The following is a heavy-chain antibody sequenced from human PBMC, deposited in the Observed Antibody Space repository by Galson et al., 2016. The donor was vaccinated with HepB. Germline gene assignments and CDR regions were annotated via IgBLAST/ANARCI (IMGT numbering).Heavy chain of an antibody. CDR3: ARAPCGGDCYPPPYYDYYGMDV. V-gene: IGHV4-31*03. CDR1: GGPISSGNYY. Sequence: TLSLTCTVSGGPISSGNYYWSWIRQHPGKGLDWIGYIYYTGTTYYNPSLKSRVSISVDTSKNQFSLKLTSVTAADTAVYFCARAPCGGDCYPPPYYDYYGMDVWGQGTPVTVSS. D-gene: IGHD2-21*02. J-gene: IGHJ6*02. CDR2: IYYTGTT.